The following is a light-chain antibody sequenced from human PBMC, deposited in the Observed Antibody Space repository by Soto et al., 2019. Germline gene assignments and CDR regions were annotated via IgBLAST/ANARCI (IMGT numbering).Light chain of an antibody. CDR1: HDIGIH. CDR2: SAF. CDR3: EQSYSVPLT. J-gene: IGKJ4*01. Sequence: DIQMTQSPSSLSISVGDRVTITCRSSHDIGIHLNWYQQKPGKAPQLLLYSAFTLQSWVPSRFSGSGSGTAFTLTITSLQPEASATYLCEQSYSVPLTFGGGTKVEV. V-gene: IGKV1-39*01.